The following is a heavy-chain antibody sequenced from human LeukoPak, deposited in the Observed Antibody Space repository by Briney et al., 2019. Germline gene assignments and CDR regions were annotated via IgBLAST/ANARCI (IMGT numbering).Heavy chain of an antibody. J-gene: IGHJ4*02. V-gene: IGHV1-69*13. D-gene: IGHD1-7*01. CDR3: ARDGRITGTIGY. Sequence: GASVKVSCKASGGTFSSYAISWVRQAPGQGLEWMGGIIPIFGTANYAQKFQGRVTITADESTSTAYMELSSLRSEDTAVYYCARDGRITGTIGYWGQGTLVTVSS. CDR1: GGTFSSYA. CDR2: IIPIFGTA.